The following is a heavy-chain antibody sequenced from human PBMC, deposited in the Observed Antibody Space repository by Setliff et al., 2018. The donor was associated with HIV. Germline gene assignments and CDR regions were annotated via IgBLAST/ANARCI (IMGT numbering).Heavy chain of an antibody. V-gene: IGHV1-69*10. J-gene: IGHJ1*01. CDR1: GGTFNSYT. Sequence: SVKVSCKASGGTFNSYTVSWVRQAPGQGLEWMGGIIPMFNIANYAQKFQGRATITADISTTTASMELRSLRSEDTAVYYCAGGWSENTVMVQVEYFRHWGQGTLVTVSS. CDR3: AGGWSENTVMVQVEYFRH. CDR2: IIPMFNIA. D-gene: IGHD5-18*01.